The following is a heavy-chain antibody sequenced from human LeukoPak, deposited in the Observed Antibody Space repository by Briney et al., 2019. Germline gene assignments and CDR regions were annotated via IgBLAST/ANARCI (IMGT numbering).Heavy chain of an antibody. D-gene: IGHD5-24*01. Sequence: PSETLSLTCTVSGGSINSSTYSWGGIRQPPGKGLEWISSIYYSGSTYNNPSLKSRVTISIDTSKNQFSLKLSSVTAADTAVYYCARQRWLQLGYFDYWGQGTLVTVSS. CDR3: ARQRWLQLGYFDY. CDR2: IYYSGST. V-gene: IGHV4-39*07. CDR1: GGSINSSTYS. J-gene: IGHJ4*02.